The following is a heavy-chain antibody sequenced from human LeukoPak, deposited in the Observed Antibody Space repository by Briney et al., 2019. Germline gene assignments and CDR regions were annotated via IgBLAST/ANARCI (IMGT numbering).Heavy chain of an antibody. J-gene: IGHJ4*02. CDR1: GGSISSSSYY. V-gene: IGHV4-39*07. D-gene: IGHD3-16*02. CDR2: IYYSGST. Sequence: SETLSLTCTVSGGSISSSSYYWGWIRQPPGKGLEWIGSIYYSGSTYYNPSLKSRVTISVDTSKNQFSLKLSSVTAADMAVYYCARLHGAYYDYVWGSYRLYYFDYWGQGTLVTVSS. CDR3: ARLHGAYYDYVWGSYRLYYFDY.